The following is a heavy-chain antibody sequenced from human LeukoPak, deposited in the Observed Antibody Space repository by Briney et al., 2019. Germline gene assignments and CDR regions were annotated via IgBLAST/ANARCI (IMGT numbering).Heavy chain of an antibody. J-gene: IGHJ4*02. CDR3: ARRRYNIDY. Sequence: SETLSLTCTVSGGSISSYYWSWIRQPPGKGLEWIGYIYYSGSTNYNPSLKSRVTISVDTSKNQFSLKLSSVTAADTAVYYCARRRYNIDYWGQGTLVTVSS. CDR2: IYYSGST. V-gene: IGHV4-59*08. D-gene: IGHD1-1*01. CDR1: GGSISSYY.